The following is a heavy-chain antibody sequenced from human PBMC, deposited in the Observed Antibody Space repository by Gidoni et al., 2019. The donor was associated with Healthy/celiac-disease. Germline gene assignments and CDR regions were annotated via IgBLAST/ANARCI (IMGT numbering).Heavy chain of an antibody. Sequence: EVQMVESGGGLVQPGRSLRLSCAASGFTFDDYAMHWVRQAPGKGLEGVAGISGNSGSIGYADSVKGRFTIARDNAKNSLYLQMNSLRAEDTALYYCAKDTVGSSSSSVSGFDYWGQGTLVTVSS. CDR3: AKDTVGSSSSSVSGFDY. CDR2: ISGNSGSI. J-gene: IGHJ4*02. CDR1: GFTFDDYA. V-gene: IGHV3-9*01. D-gene: IGHD6-6*01.